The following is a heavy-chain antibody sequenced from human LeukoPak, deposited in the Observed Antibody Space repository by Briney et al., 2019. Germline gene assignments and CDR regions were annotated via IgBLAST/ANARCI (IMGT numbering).Heavy chain of an antibody. CDR1: GLTFSSSA. CDR2: IRGSGGIT. Sequence: GGSLTPSCAPSGLTFSSSAVSCVRHPPGKWLEWVLSIRGSGGITYSADFVKRRFTISRDNAKNTLYLQMNSLRAEDTALYDCAKDRSCTNDRCRGDFDYWGRGSLVSVAS. V-gene: IGHV3-23*01. D-gene: IGHD2-8*01. CDR3: AKDRSCTNDRCRGDFDY. J-gene: IGHJ4*02.